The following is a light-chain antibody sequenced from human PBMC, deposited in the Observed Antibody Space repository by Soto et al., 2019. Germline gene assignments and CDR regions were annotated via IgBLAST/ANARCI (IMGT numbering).Light chain of an antibody. CDR1: QSINSE. Sequence: EIVMTQSPATLSLPPGERAALSCRASQSINSELAWYQQKPGQPPRLLIYGASTRATGVPARFTGSESGSEFTPTISGLQSEDFAVYYCQQGHNWPLTFGQGTRLEI. CDR3: QQGHNWPLT. V-gene: IGKV3-15*01. J-gene: IGKJ2*01. CDR2: GAS.